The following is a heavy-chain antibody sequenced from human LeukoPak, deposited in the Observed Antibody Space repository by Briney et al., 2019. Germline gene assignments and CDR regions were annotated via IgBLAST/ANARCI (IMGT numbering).Heavy chain of an antibody. J-gene: IGHJ4*02. V-gene: IGHV3-74*01. CDR2: INSDASDT. CDR3: ARICSSTDCLIPD. D-gene: IGHD2-2*01. CDR1: GFTFSRHW. Sequence: GGSLRLSCAASGFTFSRHWMHWVRQAPGKGLVWISRINSDASDTNYADFVKGRFTISRDNAKNTVYLQIKSLRDEDTAVYYCARICSSTDCLIPDWGQGTLVTVSS.